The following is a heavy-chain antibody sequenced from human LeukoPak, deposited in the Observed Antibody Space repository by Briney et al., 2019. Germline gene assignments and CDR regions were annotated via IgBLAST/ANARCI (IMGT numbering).Heavy chain of an antibody. V-gene: IGHV3-23*01. CDR1: GFSFSNYA. D-gene: IGHD6-19*01. Sequence: PGGSLRLSCAASGFSFSNYAMSWVRLAPGKGLEWVSAISGSGGSTYSADSVKGRFTISRDNSKNTLYLQMNSLKAEDTAVYYCAKTRGWPYYFDYWGQGTLVTVSS. CDR3: AKTRGWPYYFDY. J-gene: IGHJ4*02. CDR2: ISGSGGST.